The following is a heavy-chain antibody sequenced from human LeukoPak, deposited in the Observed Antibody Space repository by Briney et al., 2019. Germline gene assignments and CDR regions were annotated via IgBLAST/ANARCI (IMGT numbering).Heavy chain of an antibody. Sequence: SETLSLTCTVSGGYISSYYWSWIRQPPGEGLEWIGYIYYSGSTNYNPSLKSRVTISVDTSKNQFSLKLSSVTAADTAVYYCARVSSGYYDDWFDPCGQGTLVTVSS. CDR3: ARVSSGYYDDWFDP. V-gene: IGHV4-59*01. CDR1: GGYISSYY. D-gene: IGHD3-22*01. CDR2: IYYSGST. J-gene: IGHJ5*02.